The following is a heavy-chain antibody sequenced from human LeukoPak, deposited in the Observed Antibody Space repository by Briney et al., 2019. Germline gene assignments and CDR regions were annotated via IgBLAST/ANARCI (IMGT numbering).Heavy chain of an antibody. CDR1: GDTFTGYY. V-gene: IGHV1-2*02. D-gene: IGHD3-10*01. CDR3: AKIYGSGVIDY. Sequence: GASVKVSCKASGDTFTGYYMHWVRQAPGQGLEWMGWINPNSGGTNYAQKFQGRVTMTRDMTISTDYMELSRLRSDDTAVYYCAKIYGSGVIDYWGQGTLVTVSS. J-gene: IGHJ4*02. CDR2: INPNSGGT.